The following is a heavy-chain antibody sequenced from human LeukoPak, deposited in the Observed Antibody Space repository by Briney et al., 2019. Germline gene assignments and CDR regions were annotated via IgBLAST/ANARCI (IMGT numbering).Heavy chain of an antibody. CDR2: ISYDGNSK. J-gene: IGHJ3*02. D-gene: IGHD3-3*01. CDR3: ARDIPRDFALDGFDI. Sequence: GGSLRLSCAASGFTVSSNYMSWVRQAPGKGLEWVAAISYDGNSKYYADSVKGRFTISRDNSKNTQYLQVNSLRAEDTAVYYCARDIPRDFALDGFDIWGQGTMVTVSS. V-gene: IGHV3-30-3*01. CDR1: GFTVSSNY.